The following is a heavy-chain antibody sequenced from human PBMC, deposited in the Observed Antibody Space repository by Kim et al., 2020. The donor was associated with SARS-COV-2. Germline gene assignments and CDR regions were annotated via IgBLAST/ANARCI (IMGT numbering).Heavy chain of an antibody. Sequence: SGPTLVKPTQTLTLTCTFSGFSLSTSGMCVSWIRQPPGKALEWLARIDWDDDKYYSTSLKTRLTISKDTSKNQVVLTMTNMDPVDTATYYCARIVVPAGSVGYYYYYMDVWGKGTTVTVSS. D-gene: IGHD2-2*01. CDR2: IDWDDDK. CDR3: ARIVVPAGSVGYYYYYMDV. J-gene: IGHJ6*03. CDR1: GFSLSTSGMC. V-gene: IGHV2-70*11.